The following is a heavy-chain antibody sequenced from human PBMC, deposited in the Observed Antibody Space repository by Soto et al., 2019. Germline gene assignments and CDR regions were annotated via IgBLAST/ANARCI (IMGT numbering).Heavy chain of an antibody. Sequence: EVQLLESGGGLVQPGGSLRLSCAASGFTFSSYAMSGVRQAPGKGLEWVSAISGSGGSTYYADSVKGRFTISRDNSKNTLYLQMNSLRAEDTAVYYCAMPGITIFGVVTMYYYYGMDVWGQGTTVTVSS. D-gene: IGHD3-3*01. CDR2: ISGSGGST. CDR3: AMPGITIFGVVTMYYYYGMDV. J-gene: IGHJ6*02. CDR1: GFTFSSYA. V-gene: IGHV3-23*01.